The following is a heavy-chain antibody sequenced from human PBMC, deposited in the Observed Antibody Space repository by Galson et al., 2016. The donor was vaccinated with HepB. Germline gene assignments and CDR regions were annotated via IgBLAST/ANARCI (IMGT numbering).Heavy chain of an antibody. V-gene: IGHV1-46*01. Sequence: QSGAEVKKPGSSVKVSCKASGYTFSNYYMHRVRQAPGQGLEWMGIINPSGGSTNYAQKFKGRVTMTRDTSTSTVYMELSSLRSEDTAVYYCATIAAAGHVSYDGMDVWGQGTTVTVSS. CDR3: ATIAAAGHVSYDGMDV. CDR2: INPSGGST. CDR1: GYTFSNYY. D-gene: IGHD6-13*01. J-gene: IGHJ6*02.